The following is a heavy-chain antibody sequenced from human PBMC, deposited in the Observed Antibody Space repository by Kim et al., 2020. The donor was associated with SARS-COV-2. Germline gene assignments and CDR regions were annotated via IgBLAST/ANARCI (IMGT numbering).Heavy chain of an antibody. CDR3: ARDRPHNWFDP. J-gene: IGHJ5*02. V-gene: IGHV1-46*01. Sequence: RINYAQKFQGRLTMTMDTSTKTVYMELSGLRSEDTAIYYCARDRPHNWFDPWGQGTLVTVSS. CDR2: RI.